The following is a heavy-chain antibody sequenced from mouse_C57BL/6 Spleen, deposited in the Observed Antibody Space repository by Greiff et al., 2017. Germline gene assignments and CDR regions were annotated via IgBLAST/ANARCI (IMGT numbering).Heavy chain of an antibody. CDR1: GFTFSDAW. D-gene: IGHD1-1*01. V-gene: IGHV6-6*01. CDR2: IRNKANNHAT. J-gene: IGHJ2*01. Sequence: EVKLQESGGGLVQPGGSMKLSCAASGFTFSDAWMDWVRQSPEKGLEWVAEIRNKANNHATYYAESVKGRFTISRDDSKSSVYLQMNSLRAEDTGIYYCTRRYGSSYGYFDYWGQGTTLTVSS. CDR3: TRRYGSSYGYFDY.